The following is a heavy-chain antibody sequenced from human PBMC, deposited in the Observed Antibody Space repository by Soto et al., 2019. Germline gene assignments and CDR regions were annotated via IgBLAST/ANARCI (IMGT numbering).Heavy chain of an antibody. D-gene: IGHD1-26*01. V-gene: IGHV4-31*03. Sequence: SETLSLTCTLSGGSISSGNYYWSWIRQHPGKGLEWIGYIYYSGSTHYNPSLKSRVTISLDTSNNHFSLKLSSVTAADTAVYYCARDLGGYYYYGMDVWGQGTSVTVSS. J-gene: IGHJ6*02. CDR1: GGSISSGNYY. CDR3: ARDLGGYYYYGMDV. CDR2: IYYSGST.